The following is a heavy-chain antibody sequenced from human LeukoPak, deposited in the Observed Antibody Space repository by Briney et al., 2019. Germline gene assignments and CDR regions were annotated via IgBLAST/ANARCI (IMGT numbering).Heavy chain of an antibody. CDR2: IYHSGST. V-gene: IGHV4-38-2*01. D-gene: IGHD5-12*01. Sequence: SETLSLTCAVSGYSISSGYYWGWIRQPPGKGLEWIGSIYHSGSTYYNPSLKSRVTISVDTSKDQFSLKLSSVTAADTAVYYCARVGSGYDLFDYWGQGTLVTVSS. CDR1: GYSISSGYY. J-gene: IGHJ4*02. CDR3: ARVGSGYDLFDY.